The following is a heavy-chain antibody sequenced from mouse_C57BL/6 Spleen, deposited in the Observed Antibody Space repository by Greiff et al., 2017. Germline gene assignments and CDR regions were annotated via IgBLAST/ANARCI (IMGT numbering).Heavy chain of an antibody. J-gene: IGHJ4*01. Sequence: VQLQQSGTVLARPGASVKMSCKTSGYTFTSYWMHWVKQRPGQGLEWIGAIYPGNSDTSYNQKFKGKAKLTAVTSASTAYMELSSLTNEDSAVYYCTSYYGSSYDYYAMDYWGQGTSVTVSS. CDR1: GYTFTSYW. D-gene: IGHD1-1*01. CDR3: TSYYGSSYDYYAMDY. CDR2: IYPGNSDT. V-gene: IGHV1-5*01.